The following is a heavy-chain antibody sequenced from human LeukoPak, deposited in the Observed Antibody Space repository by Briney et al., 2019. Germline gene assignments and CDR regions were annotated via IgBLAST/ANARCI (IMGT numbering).Heavy chain of an antibody. CDR3: AKTWDYYDNSGYSDDFDY. J-gene: IGHJ4*02. D-gene: IGHD3-22*01. Sequence: GGSLRLSCAASGFTFSSYGMHWVRQAPGKGLEWVAVIWYDGSNKYYADSVKGRFTISRDNSKNTLYLQMNSLRAEDTAVYYCAKTWDYYDNSGYSDDFDYWGQGTLVTVSS. CDR2: IWYDGSNK. CDR1: GFTFSSYG. V-gene: IGHV3-33*06.